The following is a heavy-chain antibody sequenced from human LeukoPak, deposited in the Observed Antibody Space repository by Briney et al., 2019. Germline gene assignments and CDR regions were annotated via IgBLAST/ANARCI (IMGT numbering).Heavy chain of an antibody. CDR1: GYSFTSYW. Sequence: GESLKISCKGSGYSFTSYWIGWVRQMPGKGLEWMGIIYPGDSDTRYSPSFQGQVTISADKSISTAYLQWSSLKASDTAMYYCARRSRDGYNSPEDYFDYWGQGTLVTVSS. J-gene: IGHJ4*02. D-gene: IGHD5-24*01. CDR2: IYPGDSDT. CDR3: ARRSRDGYNSPEDYFDY. V-gene: IGHV5-51*01.